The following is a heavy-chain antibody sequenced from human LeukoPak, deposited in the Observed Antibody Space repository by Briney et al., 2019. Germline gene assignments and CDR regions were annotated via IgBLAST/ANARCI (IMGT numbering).Heavy chain of an antibody. D-gene: IGHD2-2*01. J-gene: IGHJ4*02. CDR3: AREGYCSTGACRPY. Sequence: SETLSLTCTVSGGSISSGDYYWSWIRQPAGKGLEWIGRIYTSGSTNYNPSLKSRVTISADTAKNQVSLKVTSVTAADTAVYYCAREGYCSTGACRPYWGQGTLVTVSS. CDR2: IYTSGST. V-gene: IGHV4-61*02. CDR1: GGSISSGDYY.